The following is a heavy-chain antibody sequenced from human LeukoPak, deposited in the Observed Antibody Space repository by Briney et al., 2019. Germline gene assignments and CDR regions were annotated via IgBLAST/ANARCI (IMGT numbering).Heavy chain of an antibody. V-gene: IGHV3-23*01. CDR3: AKVINSGYYYYFDY. Sequence: GGSLRLSCAGSGFTFSSYAMSWVRQAPGKGLEWVSAISHSPSGTYYVDSVKGRFTISRDNSKNTLYMQMNSLRAEDTAVYYCAKVINSGYYYYFDYWGQGTLVTVSS. CDR2: ISHSPSGT. CDR1: GFTFSSYA. J-gene: IGHJ4*02. D-gene: IGHD3-22*01.